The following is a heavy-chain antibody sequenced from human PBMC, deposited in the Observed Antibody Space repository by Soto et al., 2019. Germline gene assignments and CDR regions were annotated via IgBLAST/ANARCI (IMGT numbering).Heavy chain of an antibody. D-gene: IGHD6-19*01. CDR3: ARDGKSSGWYGNDDYYYYGMDV. J-gene: IGHJ6*02. Sequence: GGSLRLSCAASGFTFSSYAMHWVRQAPGKGLEYVSAISSNGGSTYYADSVKGRFTISRDNSKNTLYLQMGSLRAEDMAVYYCARDGKSSGWYGNDDYYYYGMDVWGQGTTVTVSS. CDR1: GFTFSSYA. V-gene: IGHV3-64*02. CDR2: ISSNGGST.